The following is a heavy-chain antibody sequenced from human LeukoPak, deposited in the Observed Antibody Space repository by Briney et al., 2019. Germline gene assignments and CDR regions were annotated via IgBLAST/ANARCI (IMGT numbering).Heavy chain of an antibody. D-gene: IGHD4-17*01. J-gene: IGHJ4*02. V-gene: IGHV4-4*07. CDR3: ARGGAPHDYGDLKQGNYFDY. CDR2: IYTSGST. Sequence: PSETLSLTCTVSGGSISSYYWSWIRQPAGKGLEWIGRIYTSGSTNYNPSLKSRVTMSVDTSKNQFSLKLSSVTAADTAVYYCARGGAPHDYGDLKQGNYFDYWGQGTLVTVSS. CDR1: GGSISSYY.